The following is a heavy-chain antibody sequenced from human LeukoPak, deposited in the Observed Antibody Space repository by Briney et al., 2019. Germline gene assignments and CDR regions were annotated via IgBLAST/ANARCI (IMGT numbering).Heavy chain of an antibody. CDR1: GYTFTSYG. V-gene: IGHV1-18*01. Sequence: GASVKVSCKASGYTFTSYGISWVRQAPGQGLEWMGWISAYNGNTNYAQKLQGRVTMTTDTSTSTAYMELRSLRSEDTAVYYCARTSPPYDSGRYYFDYWGQGTLVTVSS. D-gene: IGHD3-22*01. J-gene: IGHJ4*02. CDR3: ARTSPPYDSGRYYFDY. CDR2: ISAYNGNT.